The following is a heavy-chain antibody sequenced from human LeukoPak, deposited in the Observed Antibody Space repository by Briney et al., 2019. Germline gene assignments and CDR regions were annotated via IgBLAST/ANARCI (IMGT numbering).Heavy chain of an antibody. D-gene: IGHD2-2*01. CDR1: GGSFSGYY. J-gene: IGHJ5*02. CDR3: ARTSYCSSTSCWHNWFDP. Sequence: PSETLSLTCAVYGGSFSGYYWSWIRQPPGKGLEWIGKINHSGSTNYNPSLKSRVTISVDTSKNQFSLKLSSVTAADTAVYYCARTSYCSSTSCWHNWFDPWGQGTLVTVSS. V-gene: IGHV4-34*01. CDR2: INHSGST.